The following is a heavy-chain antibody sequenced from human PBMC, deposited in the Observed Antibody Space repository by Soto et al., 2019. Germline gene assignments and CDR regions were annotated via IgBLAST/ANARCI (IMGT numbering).Heavy chain of an antibody. CDR1: GFTFSSYA. Sequence: GGSLRLSCAASGFTFSSYAMSWVRQAPGKGLEWVSAISGSGGSTYYADSVKGRFTISRDNSKNTLYLQMNSLRAEDTAVYYIANNYSNPYYYYGMDVWGQGTTVTVSS. V-gene: IGHV3-23*01. CDR2: ISGSGGST. D-gene: IGHD4-4*01. CDR3: ANNYSNPYYYYGMDV. J-gene: IGHJ6*02.